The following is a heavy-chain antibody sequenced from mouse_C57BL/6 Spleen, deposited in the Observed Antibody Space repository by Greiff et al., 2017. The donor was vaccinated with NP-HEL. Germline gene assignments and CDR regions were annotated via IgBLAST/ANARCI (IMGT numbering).Heavy chain of an antibody. D-gene: IGHD4-1*01. CDR1: GYTFTSYW. J-gene: IGHJ1*03. V-gene: IGHV1-61*01. CDR3: AGWEGIWYFEV. CDR2: IYPSDSET. Sequence: QVQLLQPGADLVRPGSSVKLSCTASGYTFTSYWMDWVKQRPGQGLEWIGNIYPSDSETHYNQKFKDKATLTVDKSASTVYMQLSSLTSEDSADYYCAGWEGIWYFEVWGTGTTVTVSS.